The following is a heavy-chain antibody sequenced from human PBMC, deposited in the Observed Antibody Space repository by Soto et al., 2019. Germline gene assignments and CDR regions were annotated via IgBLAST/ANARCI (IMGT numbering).Heavy chain of an antibody. CDR3: ARTVGGYYSGSGSLRGFDP. J-gene: IGHJ5*02. CDR2: ISAYNGNT. D-gene: IGHD3-10*01. V-gene: IGHV1-18*01. CDR1: GYTFTSYG. Sequence: QVQLVQSGAEVKKPGASVKVSCKASGYTFTSYGISWVRQAPGQGLEWMGWISAYNGNTNYAQKLQGRVTMTTDTSXSXAXXELRSMRSEDTAVYYCARTVGGYYSGSGSLRGFDPWGQGAVVTVSS.